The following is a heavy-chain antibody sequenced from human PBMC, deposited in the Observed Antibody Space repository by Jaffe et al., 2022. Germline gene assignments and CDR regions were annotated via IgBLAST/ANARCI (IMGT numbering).Heavy chain of an antibody. J-gene: IGHJ3*02. D-gene: IGHD3-9*01. Sequence: EVQLVESGGGLVKPGGSLRLSCAASGFTFSSYSMNWVRQAPGKGLEWVSSISSSSSYIYYADSVKGRFTISRDNAKNSLYLQMNSLRAEDTAVYYCARDRRVLRYFDWLFGDAFDIWGQGTMVTVSS. V-gene: IGHV3-21*01. CDR1: GFTFSSYS. CDR3: ARDRRVLRYFDWLFGDAFDI. CDR2: ISSSSSYI.